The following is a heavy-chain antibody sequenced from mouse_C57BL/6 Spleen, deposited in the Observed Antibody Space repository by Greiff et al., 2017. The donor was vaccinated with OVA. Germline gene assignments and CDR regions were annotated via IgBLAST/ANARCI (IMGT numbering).Heavy chain of an antibody. D-gene: IGHD1-2*01. CDR2: INPNNGGT. J-gene: IGHJ1*03. CDR1: GYTFTDYN. Sequence: VQLQQSGPELVKPGASVKMSCKASGYTFTDYNMHWVKQSHGKSLEWIGYINPNNGGTSYNQKFKGKATLPVNKSSSTAYMELRSLTSEDSAVYYCARSIITRGYFDVWGTGTTVTVSS. V-gene: IGHV1-22*01. CDR3: ARSIITRGYFDV.